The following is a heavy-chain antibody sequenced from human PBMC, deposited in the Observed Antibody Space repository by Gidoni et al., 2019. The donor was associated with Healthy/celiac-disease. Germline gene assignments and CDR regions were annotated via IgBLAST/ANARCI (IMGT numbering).Heavy chain of an antibody. Sequence: QVQLVPSGAAVKKHGSAVKVSCKASGGTFSSYAISGVRQPPGQGLEWMGRIIPILGIATYAQKFQGRVTITADNSTSTAYMELSSLRSEDTAVDYCARDAVTHGYYYGMDVWGQGTTVTVSS. CDR3: ARDAVTHGYYYGMDV. J-gene: IGHJ6*02. CDR2: IIPILGIA. V-gene: IGHV1-69*04. CDR1: GGTFSSYA. D-gene: IGHD4-4*01.